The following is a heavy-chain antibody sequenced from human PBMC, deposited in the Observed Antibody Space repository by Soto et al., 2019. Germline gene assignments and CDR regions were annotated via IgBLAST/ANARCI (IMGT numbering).Heavy chain of an antibody. CDR1: SFTFDDYA. V-gene: IGHV3-9*01. Sequence: EVQLVESGGGLVQPGRSLRLSCAASSFTFDDYAMHWVRQAPGKGLEWVSGISWNSGTIGYADSVKGRFTISRDNAKKSLYLEMNSLRPEDTALYYCAKDIFSRVGVPLYHFYGMDGWGQGTTVTVSS. CDR2: ISWNSGTI. D-gene: IGHD3-3*01. J-gene: IGHJ6*02. CDR3: AKDIFSRVGVPLYHFYGMDG.